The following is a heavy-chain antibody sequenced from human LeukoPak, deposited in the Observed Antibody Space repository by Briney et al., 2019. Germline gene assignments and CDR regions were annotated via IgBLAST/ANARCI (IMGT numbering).Heavy chain of an antibody. CDR2: ISAYNGNT. V-gene: IGHV1-18*01. CDR1: GYTFTSFG. Sequence: ASVSVSCRASGYTFTSFGMSWVRQAPGQGLEGMGWISAYNGNTNYAQKLQGRVSMTTDTSTTTAYMELRSLRSDDTAVYYCARDRRVGAIEAWFDPWGQGTLVTVSS. J-gene: IGHJ5*02. D-gene: IGHD1-26*01. CDR3: ARDRRVGAIEAWFDP.